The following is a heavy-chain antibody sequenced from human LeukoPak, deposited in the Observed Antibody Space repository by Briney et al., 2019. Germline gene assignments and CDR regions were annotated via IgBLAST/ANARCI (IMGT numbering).Heavy chain of an antibody. J-gene: IGHJ5*02. Sequence: NPSETLSLTCTVSGGSISSSSYYWGWIRQPPGKGLEWIGSIYYSGSTYYNPSLKSRVTISVDTSKNQFSLKLSSVTAADTAVYYCARQGDVSARFLEWSRFDPWGQGTLVTVSS. CDR2: IYYSGST. V-gene: IGHV4-39*01. D-gene: IGHD3-3*01. CDR3: ARQGDVSARFLEWSRFDP. CDR1: GGSISSSSYY.